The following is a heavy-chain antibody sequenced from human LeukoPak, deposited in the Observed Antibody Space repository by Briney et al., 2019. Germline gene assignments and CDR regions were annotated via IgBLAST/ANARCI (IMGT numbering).Heavy chain of an antibody. CDR1: NGSISSYY. Sequence: SETLSLTCTVSNGSISSYYWSWIRQSPGKGLEWIGYIYYTGSTNYNPSLQSRVSISIDTSKNQFSLNLTSVTAADTAVYYCARASDSGSYYGFDHWRQGTLVTVSS. CDR3: ARASDSGSYYGFDH. J-gene: IGHJ4*02. V-gene: IGHV4-59*01. D-gene: IGHD3-10*01. CDR2: IYYTGST.